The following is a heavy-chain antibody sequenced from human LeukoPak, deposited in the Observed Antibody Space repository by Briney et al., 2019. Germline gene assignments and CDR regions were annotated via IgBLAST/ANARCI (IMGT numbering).Heavy chain of an antibody. CDR1: GFTFSSYG. Sequence: GGSLRLSCAASGFTFSSYGMHWVRQAPGKGLEWVADIWYDGSNKYYADSVKGRFTISRDISKNTLYLQRNSLRAEDTTVYYGAKEGGDTTFDYWGQGTLVTVSS. CDR3: AKEGGDTTFDY. CDR2: IWYDGSNK. D-gene: IGHD5-18*01. J-gene: IGHJ4*02. V-gene: IGHV3-33*06.